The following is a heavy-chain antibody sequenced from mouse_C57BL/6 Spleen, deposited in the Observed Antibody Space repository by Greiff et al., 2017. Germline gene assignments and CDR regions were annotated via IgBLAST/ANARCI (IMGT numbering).Heavy chain of an antibody. J-gene: IGHJ4*01. CDR3: ARLLYYYAMDY. V-gene: IGHV1-61*01. CDR2: IYPSDSET. CDR1: GYTFTSYW. Sequence: QVQLKESGAELVRPGSSVKLSCKASGYTFTSYWMDWVKQRPGQGLEWIGNIYPSDSETHYNQKFKDKATLTVDKSSSTAYMQLSSLTSEDSAVYYCARLLYYYAMDYWGQGTSVTVSS. D-gene: IGHD6-5*01.